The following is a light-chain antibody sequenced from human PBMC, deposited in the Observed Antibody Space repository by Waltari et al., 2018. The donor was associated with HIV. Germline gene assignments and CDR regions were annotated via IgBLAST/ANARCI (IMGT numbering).Light chain of an antibody. CDR1: SCAVGAYDY. Sequence: QSALTQPRSVSGSPGQSVTISCPASSCAVGAYDYVCWYQQYPGKAPKVILYGVTKRPSGIPDRFSGSKSGSTASLTISGPQAEDEADYYCSSYAGRYTVIFGGGTKLTVL. CDR3: SSYAGRYTVI. CDR2: GVT. V-gene: IGLV2-11*01. J-gene: IGLJ2*01.